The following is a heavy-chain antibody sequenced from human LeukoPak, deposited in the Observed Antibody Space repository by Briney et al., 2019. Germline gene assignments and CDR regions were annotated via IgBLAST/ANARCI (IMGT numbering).Heavy chain of an antibody. J-gene: IGHJ4*02. V-gene: IGHV3-23*01. D-gene: IGHD3-10*01. CDR3: AKEGRYYYGSEY. CDR2: ISGSGGST. CDR1: GFTFSSYA. Sequence: GGSLSLSCAASGFTFSSYAMSWVRQAPGEGLEWVSTISGSGGSTYYADSVKGRFTISRDNSKNTLYLRMNSLRAEDKAVYYCAKEGRYYYGSEYWGQGTLVTVSS.